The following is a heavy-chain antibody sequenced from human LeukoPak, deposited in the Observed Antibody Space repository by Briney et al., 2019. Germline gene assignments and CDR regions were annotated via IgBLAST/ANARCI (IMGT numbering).Heavy chain of an antibody. CDR2: ISYDGSNK. J-gene: IGHJ6*02. V-gene: IGHV3-30-3*01. CDR3: ARGIREVRYYYYGMDV. D-gene: IGHD1-14*01. CDR1: GFTFSIYA. Sequence: GGSLRLSCAASGFTFSIYAVHWVRQTPGKRLEWVAVISYDGSNKYYADSVKGRFTISRDNSKNTLYLQMNSLRAEDTAVYYCARGIREVRYYYYGMDVWGQGTTVTVSS.